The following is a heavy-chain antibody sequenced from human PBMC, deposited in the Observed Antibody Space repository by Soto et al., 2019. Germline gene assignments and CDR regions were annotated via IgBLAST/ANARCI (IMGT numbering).Heavy chain of an antibody. Sequence: SETLSLTCTVSGGSISNAAYSWSWIRQPPGKGLEWIGYVYNSGSTNYNPSLKSRVTISEDTSKSQFSLKVNSMTAADTAVYYCARYRREAVAGYTLDNWGQGILVTSPQ. CDR3: ARYRREAVAGYTLDN. D-gene: IGHD6-13*01. V-gene: IGHV4-61*08. CDR2: VYNSGST. CDR1: GGSISNAAYS. J-gene: IGHJ4*02.